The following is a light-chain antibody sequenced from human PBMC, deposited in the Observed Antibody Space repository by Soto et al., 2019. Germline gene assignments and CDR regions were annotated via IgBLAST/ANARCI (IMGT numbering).Light chain of an antibody. V-gene: IGKV3-15*01. J-gene: IGKJ1*01. CDR2: GAS. Sequence: EIVMTQSPATRSVSPGERATLSCRVSQSVSSNLAWYQQKPGQAPRVLIYGASTRATGIPARFSGSGSGTEFTLTISSLQSEDFAVYYCQHYNNWPRTFGQGTKVEIK. CDR3: QHYNNWPRT. CDR1: QSVSSN.